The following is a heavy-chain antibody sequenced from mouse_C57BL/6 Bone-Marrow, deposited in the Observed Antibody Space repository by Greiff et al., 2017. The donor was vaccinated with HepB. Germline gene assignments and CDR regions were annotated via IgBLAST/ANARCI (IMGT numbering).Heavy chain of an antibody. CDR1: GFNIKDYY. D-gene: IGHD1-1*01. J-gene: IGHJ1*03. V-gene: IGHV14-2*01. CDR3: ARGTVVAHWYFDV. CDR2: IDPEDGET. Sequence: EVQLQQSGAELVKPGASVKLSCTASGFNIKDYYMHWVKQRTEQGLVWIGRIDPEDGETKYAPKFPGKATITAATSANTAYLQLSSLTSADTAVYYWARGTVVAHWYFDVWGTGTTVTVSS.